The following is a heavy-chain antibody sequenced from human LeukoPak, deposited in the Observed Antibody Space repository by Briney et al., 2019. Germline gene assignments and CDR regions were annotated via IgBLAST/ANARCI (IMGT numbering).Heavy chain of an antibody. Sequence: GGSLRLSCAASGFSFSSHHMNWVRQAPGMGLEWVSYISSSSNTIYYAESVKGRFTISRDNAKNSLSLQMNSPRDEDTAVYYCARDRNWCPDYWGQGTLVTVSS. CDR2: ISSSSNTI. J-gene: IGHJ4*02. D-gene: IGHD1-20*01. CDR1: GFSFSSHH. V-gene: IGHV3-48*02. CDR3: ARDRNWCPDY.